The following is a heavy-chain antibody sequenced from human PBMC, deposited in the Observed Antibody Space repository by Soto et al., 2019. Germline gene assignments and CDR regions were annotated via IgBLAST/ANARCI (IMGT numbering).Heavy chain of an antibody. V-gene: IGHV1-46*01. CDR3: ARVTVPVAGRLDFDY. D-gene: IGHD6-19*01. J-gene: IGHJ4*02. Sequence: ASVKVSCKASGYTFTTYYIHWVLQAPGQGLEWMGIINPSGGGTSYAQKFQGRVTMTRDTSTSTVFMELSSLRSEDTAVYYCARVTVPVAGRLDFDYWGQGTLVTVSS. CDR2: INPSGGGT. CDR1: GYTFTTYY.